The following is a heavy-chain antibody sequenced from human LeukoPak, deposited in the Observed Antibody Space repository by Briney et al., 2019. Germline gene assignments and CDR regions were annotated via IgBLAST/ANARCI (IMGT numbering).Heavy chain of an antibody. V-gene: IGHV1-2*02. CDR2: INPNSGGT. CDR3: ARHDYGDYVGYFDY. D-gene: IGHD4-17*01. Sequence: ASVKVSCKASGYTFTGYYMHWVRQAPGQGLEWMGWINPNSGGTNYAQKFRGRVTMTRDTSISTAYMELSRLRSDDTAVYYCARHDYGDYVGYFDYWGQGTLVTVSS. CDR1: GYTFTGYY. J-gene: IGHJ4*02.